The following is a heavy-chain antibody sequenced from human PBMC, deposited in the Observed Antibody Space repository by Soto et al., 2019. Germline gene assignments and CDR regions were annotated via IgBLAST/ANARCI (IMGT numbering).Heavy chain of an antibody. J-gene: IGHJ4*02. V-gene: IGHV1-69*01. CDR1: GGTFSSYA. Sequence: QVQLVQSGAEVKKPGSSVKVSCKASGGTFSSYAISWVRQAPGQGLEWMGGIIPIFGTANYAQKFQGRVTITADESTSTAYMELSSLRSEDTAMYYCARQKAGYGDYVFDYWGQGTLVTVSS. CDR2: IIPIFGTA. D-gene: IGHD4-17*01. CDR3: ARQKAGYGDYVFDY.